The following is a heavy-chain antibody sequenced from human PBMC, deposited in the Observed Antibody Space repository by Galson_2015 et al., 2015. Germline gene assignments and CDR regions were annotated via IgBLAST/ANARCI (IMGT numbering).Heavy chain of an antibody. CDR3: ARTDNFCSGYYARIGASAYYYAMDV. Sequence: SVKVSCKASGGTFSSYAISWVRQAPGKGLEWMGGIIPIFGIENYAQKFQGRVTITADKSTSTAYMELSSLRCEDTAVYYCARTDNFCSGYYARIGASAYYYAMDVSAQRTT. CDR2: IIPIFGIE. CDR1: GGTFSSYA. V-gene: IGHV1-69*10. J-gene: IGHJ6*02. D-gene: IGHD3-3*01.